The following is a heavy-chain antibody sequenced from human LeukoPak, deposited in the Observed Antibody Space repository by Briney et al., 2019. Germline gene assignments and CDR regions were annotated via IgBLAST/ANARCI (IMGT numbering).Heavy chain of an antibody. CDR2: INHSGST. CDR1: GVSFSGNY. CDR3: ATGRAYYYMDV. Sequence: SETLSLTCVVYGVSFSGNYWSWIRQPPGKGLEWIGEINHSGSTNYNPSLKSRVTISVDTSKNQFSLKLSSVTAAGTAVYYCATGRAYYYMDVWGKGTTVTVSS. V-gene: IGHV4-34*01. J-gene: IGHJ6*03.